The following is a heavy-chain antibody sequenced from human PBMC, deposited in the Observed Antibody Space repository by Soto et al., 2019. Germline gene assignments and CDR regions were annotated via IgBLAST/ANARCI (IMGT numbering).Heavy chain of an antibody. CDR2: IYHSGST. CDR1: GGSISSSNW. V-gene: IGHV4-4*02. CDR3: ARRPSSGWYYYGMDV. D-gene: IGHD6-19*01. J-gene: IGHJ6*01. Sequence: PSVTLSLTCAVSGGSISSSNWWSWVRQPPGKGLEWIGEIYHSGSTNYNPSLKSRVTISVDKSKNQFSLKLSSVTAADTAVYYCARRPSSGWYYYGMDVWGQGTTVTVSS.